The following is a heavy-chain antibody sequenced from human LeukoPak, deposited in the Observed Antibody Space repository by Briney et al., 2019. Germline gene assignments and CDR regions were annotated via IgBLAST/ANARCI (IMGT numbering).Heavy chain of an antibody. CDR2: ISAYNGNT. D-gene: IGHD3-22*01. CDR3: ARDGGYYDSSGYYWGAFDI. V-gene: IGHV1-18*01. Sequence: ASVKVSCKASGYTFTSYGISWVRQAPGQGLEWMGWISAYNGNTNHAQKLQGRVTMTTDTSTSTAYMELRSLRSDDTAVYYCARDGGYYDSSGYYWGAFDIWGQGTMVTVSS. J-gene: IGHJ3*02. CDR1: GYTFTSYG.